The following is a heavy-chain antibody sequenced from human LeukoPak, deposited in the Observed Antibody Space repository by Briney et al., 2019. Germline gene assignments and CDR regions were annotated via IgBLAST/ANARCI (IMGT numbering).Heavy chain of an antibody. CDR2: ISSSSSYI. J-gene: IGHJ5*02. D-gene: IGHD6-13*01. Sequence: GGSLRLSCAASGFTFSSYSMNWVRQAPGKGLEWVSSISSSSSYIYYADSVKGRFTISRDNAKNSLYLQMNSLRAEDTAVYYCARDSDRYSSSWYLDWFDPWGQGTLVTVSS. CDR3: ARDSDRYSSSWYLDWFDP. V-gene: IGHV3-21*01. CDR1: GFTFSSYS.